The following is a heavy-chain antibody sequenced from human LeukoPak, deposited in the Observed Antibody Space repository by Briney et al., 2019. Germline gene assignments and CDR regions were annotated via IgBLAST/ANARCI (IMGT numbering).Heavy chain of an antibody. CDR3: ARDSIVGAT. V-gene: IGHV3-30-3*01. Sequence: GGSLRLSCEASGFTFSSYAMHWVRQAPGKGLEWVAVISYDGSNKYYADSVKGRFTISRDNSKNTLYLQMNSLRAEDTAVYYCARDSIVGATWGQGTLVTVSS. CDR2: ISYDGSNK. D-gene: IGHD1-26*01. J-gene: IGHJ4*02. CDR1: GFTFSSYA.